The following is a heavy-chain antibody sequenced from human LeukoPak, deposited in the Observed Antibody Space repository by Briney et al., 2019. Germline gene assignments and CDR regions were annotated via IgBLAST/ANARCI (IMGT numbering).Heavy chain of an antibody. V-gene: IGHV1-18*01. CDR1: GGTFSSYG. CDR2: ISAYNGNT. D-gene: IGHD3-22*01. Sequence: GASVQVSCKASGGTFSSYGISWVRQAPGQGLEWMGWISAYNGNTNYAQKLQGRVTMTTDTSTSTAYMELRSLRSDDTAVYYCARDYYYDSSGAFDYWGQGTLVTVSS. CDR3: ARDYYYDSSGAFDY. J-gene: IGHJ4*02.